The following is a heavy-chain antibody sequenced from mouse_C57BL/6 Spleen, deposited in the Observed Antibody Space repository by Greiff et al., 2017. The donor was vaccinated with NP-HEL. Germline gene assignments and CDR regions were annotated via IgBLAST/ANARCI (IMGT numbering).Heavy chain of an antibody. CDR1: GFTFSDYG. Sequence: EVQLVESGGGLVKPGGSLKLSCAASGFTFSDYGMHWVRQAPEKGLEWVAYISSGSSTIYYADTVKGRFTISRDNAKNTLFLQMTSLRSEDTAMYYCERQYYDYDGTYWGQGTLVTVSA. CDR3: ERQYYDYDGTY. V-gene: IGHV5-17*01. J-gene: IGHJ3*01. CDR2: ISSGSSTI. D-gene: IGHD2-4*01.